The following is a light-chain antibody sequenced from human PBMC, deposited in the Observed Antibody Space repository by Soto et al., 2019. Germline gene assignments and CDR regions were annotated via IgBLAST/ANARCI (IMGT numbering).Light chain of an antibody. CDR1: QSISSW. J-gene: IGKJ4*01. V-gene: IGKV1-5*01. CDR2: DAS. CDR3: QQYDNYKPLT. Sequence: DIHRTQSPSTLSASVGDRVTITFRASQSISSWLAWYQQKPGKAPKLLIFDASSLESGTPSRFSGRRSGTQFTLTINGLQPDDFATYYCQQYDNYKPLTFGGGTKVDIK.